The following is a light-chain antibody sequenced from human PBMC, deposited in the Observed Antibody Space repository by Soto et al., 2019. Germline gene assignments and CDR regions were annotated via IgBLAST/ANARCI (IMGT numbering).Light chain of an antibody. CDR2: GAS. J-gene: IGKJ1*01. CDR3: QQYGSSGT. V-gene: IGKV3-20*01. Sequence: EIVLTQSPGTLSLSPGERDTLSCRASQSVSNNYLAWYQQKPGXAPXXLIYGASNRATGIPDRFSGSGSGTEFTLTISRLEPEDFAVYYCQQYGSSGTFGQGTKVDI. CDR1: QSVSNNY.